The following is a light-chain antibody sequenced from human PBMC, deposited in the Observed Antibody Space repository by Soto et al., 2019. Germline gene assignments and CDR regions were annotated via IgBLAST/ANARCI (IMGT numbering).Light chain of an antibody. Sequence: QAVVTQPPSVSGAPGQRVTISCTGSSSNIGATYDVHWYQQVPGTAPKLLIYGNSNRPSGVPDRFSGSKSGTSASLAITGLQAEDEADYYCQSYDSSLSGLYVFGTGTKLTVL. CDR3: QSYDSSLSGLYV. CDR2: GNS. V-gene: IGLV1-40*01. J-gene: IGLJ1*01. CDR1: SSNIGATYD.